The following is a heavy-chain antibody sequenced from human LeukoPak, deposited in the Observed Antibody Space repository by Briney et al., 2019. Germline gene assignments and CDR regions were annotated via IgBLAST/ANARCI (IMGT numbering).Heavy chain of an antibody. CDR2: ISAYNGNT. CDR3: ARDWYGELTAQPTDRDYYYYYYMDV. J-gene: IGHJ6*03. V-gene: IGHV1-18*01. Sequence: ASVKVSCKASGYTFTSYGISWVRQAPGQGLEWMEWISAYNGNTNYAQKLQGRVTMTTDTSTSTAYMELRSLRSDDTAVYYCARDWYGELTAQPTDRDYYYYYYMDVWGKGTTVTVSS. D-gene: IGHD3-10*01. CDR1: GYTFTSYG.